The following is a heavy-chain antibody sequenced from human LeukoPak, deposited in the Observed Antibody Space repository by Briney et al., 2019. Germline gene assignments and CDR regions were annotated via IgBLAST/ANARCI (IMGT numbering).Heavy chain of an antibody. CDR2: IYSGGST. V-gene: IGHV3-53*04. CDR1: GFTVSSNY. D-gene: IGHD3-10*01. CDR3: ARGRLYGSGSYYYYYGMDV. J-gene: IGHJ6*02. Sequence: GGSLRLSCAASGFTVSSNYMSWVRQAPGKGLEWVSVIYSGGSTYYADSVKGRFTISRHNSKNTLYLQMNSLRAEDTAVYYCARGRLYGSGSYYYYYGMDVWGQGTTVTVSS.